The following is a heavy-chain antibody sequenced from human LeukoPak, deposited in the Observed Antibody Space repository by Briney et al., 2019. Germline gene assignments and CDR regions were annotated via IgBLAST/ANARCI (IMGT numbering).Heavy chain of an antibody. CDR2: ISYDGSNK. Sequence: GGSLRLSCAASGFTFSNYCMHWVRQAPGKGLEWVAVISYDGSNKYYADSVKGRFTISRDNSKNTLYLQMNSLRAEDTAVYYCAKDSGYEGWGQGTLVTVSS. V-gene: IGHV3-30*18. CDR1: GFTFSNYC. CDR3: AKDSGYEG. D-gene: IGHD5-12*01. J-gene: IGHJ4*02.